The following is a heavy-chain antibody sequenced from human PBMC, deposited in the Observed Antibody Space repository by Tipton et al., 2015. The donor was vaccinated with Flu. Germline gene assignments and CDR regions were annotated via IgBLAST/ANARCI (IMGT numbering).Heavy chain of an antibody. CDR3: ASFHPLWLNLFDY. V-gene: IGHV4-38-2*02. J-gene: IGHJ4*02. Sequence: LSCTVSGYSISSGYYWGWIRQPPGKGLEWIGSIYHSGGTYYNPSLKSRVTISVDTSKNQFSLKLSSVTAADTAVYYCASFHPLWLNLFDYWGQGTLVTVSS. CDR2: IYHSGGT. CDR1: GYSISSGYY. D-gene: IGHD3-10*01.